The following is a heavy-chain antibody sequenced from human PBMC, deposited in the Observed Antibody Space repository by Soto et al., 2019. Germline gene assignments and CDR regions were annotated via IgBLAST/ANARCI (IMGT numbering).Heavy chain of an antibody. V-gene: IGHV3-7*01. CDR1: GLALRSSW. J-gene: IGHJ4*02. CDR3: ARDGGYSGYDFFDY. Sequence: XGSLRLSCAASGLALRSSWMNWVRQAPGKGLEWVANIKQDGSKKYYADSVKGRFTISRDNAKNTLSLQMTNLRVEDTAIYYCARDGGYSGYDFFDYWGRGTQVTVSS. CDR2: IKQDGSKK. D-gene: IGHD5-12*01.